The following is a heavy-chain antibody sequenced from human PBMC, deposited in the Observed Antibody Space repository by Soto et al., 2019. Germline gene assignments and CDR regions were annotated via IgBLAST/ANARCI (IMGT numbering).Heavy chain of an antibody. CDR1: GFTFSSYA. CDR3: ARGIAPLSEYHFDY. CDR2: IAYHGKVK. V-gene: IGHV3-30*04. D-gene: IGHD6-13*01. Sequence: QVQLVESGGGVVQPGRSLRLSCAASGFTFSSYAMHWVRQAPGKGLEWVAVIAYHGKVKTYADSVKGRFTFSRDNSKNTLSLQLNSLRADEAAVSYCARGIAPLSEYHFDYWGQGTLGTVS. J-gene: IGHJ4*02.